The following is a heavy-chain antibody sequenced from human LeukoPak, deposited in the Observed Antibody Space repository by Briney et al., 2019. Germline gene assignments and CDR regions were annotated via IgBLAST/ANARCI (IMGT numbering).Heavy chain of an antibody. J-gene: IGHJ4*02. CDR2: IPYDGSNK. V-gene: IGHV3-30*01. Sequence: GGSLRLSCAASGFTFSSYAMHWVRQAPGKGLEWVAVIPYDGSNKYYADSAKGRFTISRDNSKNTLYLQMNSLRAEDTAVYYCARAMVRRVIINTPLYFDYWGQGTLVTVSS. D-gene: IGHD3-10*01. CDR3: ARAMVRRVIINTPLYFDY. CDR1: GFTFSSYA.